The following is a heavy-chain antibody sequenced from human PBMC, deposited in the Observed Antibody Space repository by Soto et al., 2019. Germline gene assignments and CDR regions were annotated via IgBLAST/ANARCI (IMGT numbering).Heavy chain of an antibody. CDR3: AKGRGGSGSLTPRVDF. CDR1: GFTFNNYA. CDR2: ISGGGKTT. V-gene: IGHV3-23*01. J-gene: IGHJ4*02. Sequence: EVQLLESGGGLVQPGGSLGLSCAASGFTFNNYAMTWVRQAPGKGLEWVSAISGGGKTTSYADSVKGRFTVSRDGSKNTLYLQMSSLRAEDTALYYCAKGRGGSGSLTPRVDFWGQGTLVTVSS. D-gene: IGHD3-10*01.